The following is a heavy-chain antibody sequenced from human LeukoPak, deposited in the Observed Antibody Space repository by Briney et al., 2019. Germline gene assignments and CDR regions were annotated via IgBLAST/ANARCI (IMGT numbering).Heavy chain of an antibody. CDR1: GFTFTSYA. D-gene: IGHD3/OR15-3a*01. Sequence: GGSLRLSCAASGFTFTSYAMSWVRQAPGKGLEWVSTISKSGGITYYADSVKGRFTISRDNSKNTLYLQMDGPGVEDTAVYYGPTDSWGQGTLVTVSS. CDR2: ISKSGGIT. V-gene: IGHV3-23*01. J-gene: IGHJ4*02. CDR3: PTDS.